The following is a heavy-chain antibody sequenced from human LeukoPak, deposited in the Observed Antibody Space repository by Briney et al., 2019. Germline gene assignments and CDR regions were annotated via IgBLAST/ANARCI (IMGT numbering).Heavy chain of an antibody. CDR2: IHPGDSDT. CDR3: ARHAGYCTGGKCYSFYYFDY. J-gene: IGHJ4*02. D-gene: IGHD2-15*01. Sequence: GASLKISCKASGYTFTNYWIGWVRHTPGKGLEWMGIIHPGDSDTRYRTSFQGQVTMSVDESTSTAYLHWTSLKASDTAIYHCARHAGYCTGGKCYSFYYFDYWGQGTLVTVSS. V-gene: IGHV5-51*01. CDR1: GYTFTNYW.